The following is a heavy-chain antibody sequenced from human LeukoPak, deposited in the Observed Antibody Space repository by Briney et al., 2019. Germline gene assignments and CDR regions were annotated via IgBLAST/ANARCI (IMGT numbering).Heavy chain of an antibody. CDR2: INPNSGGT. V-gene: IGHV1-2*04. D-gene: IGHD2-21*02. CDR3: ARGGLGGDSGIHHYYYYGMDV. J-gene: IGHJ6*02. CDR1: GYTFTGYY. Sequence: ASVKVSCKASGYTFTGYYMHWVRQAPGQGLEWMGWINPNSGGTNYAQKFQGWVTMTRDTSISTAYMELSRLRSDDTAVYYCARGGLGGDSGIHHYYYYGMDVWGQGTTVTVS.